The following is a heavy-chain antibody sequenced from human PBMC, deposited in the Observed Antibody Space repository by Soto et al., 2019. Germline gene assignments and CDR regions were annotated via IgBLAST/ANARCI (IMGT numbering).Heavy chain of an antibody. CDR2: IIPILGIA. J-gene: IGHJ6*02. Sequence: QVQLVQSGAEVKKPGSSVKVSCKASGGTFSSYTISWVRQAPGQGLEWMGRIIPILGIANYAQKFQGRVTITADKSTSTAYMELSSLRSEDTAVYYCARELACSGGSCYSGVMDVWGQGTTVTVSS. V-gene: IGHV1-69*08. CDR1: GGTFSSYT. D-gene: IGHD2-15*01. CDR3: ARELACSGGSCYSGVMDV.